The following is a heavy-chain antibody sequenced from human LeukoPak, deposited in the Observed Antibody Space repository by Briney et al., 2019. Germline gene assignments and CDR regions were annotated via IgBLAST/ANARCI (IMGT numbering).Heavy chain of an antibody. Sequence: ASVKVSCKASGYTFTSYGISWVRHAPGQGLEWMGWISAYNGNTNYAQKLQGRVTMTTDTSTSTAYMELRSLRSDDTAVYYCARDRTGTTVGGYYYYMDVWGKGTTVTVSS. J-gene: IGHJ6*03. CDR3: ARDRTGTTVGGYYYYMDV. CDR1: GYTFTSYG. CDR2: ISAYNGNT. D-gene: IGHD1-7*01. V-gene: IGHV1-18*01.